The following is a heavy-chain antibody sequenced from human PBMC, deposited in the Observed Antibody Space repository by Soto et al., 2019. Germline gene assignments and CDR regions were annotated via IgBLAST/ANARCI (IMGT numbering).Heavy chain of an antibody. CDR1: GFIVSSNY. J-gene: IGHJ4*02. D-gene: IGHD7-27*01. Sequence: PXGSLRLSCAASGFIVSSNYMSWVRQAPGKGLECVSVMYSDGSTDYAVSVQGRFTISRDKSKNTLYLQMDSLRAEDTALYYCARSWGYVDYWGQGTLVTVSS. CDR2: MYSDGST. V-gene: IGHV3-53*01. CDR3: ARSWGYVDY.